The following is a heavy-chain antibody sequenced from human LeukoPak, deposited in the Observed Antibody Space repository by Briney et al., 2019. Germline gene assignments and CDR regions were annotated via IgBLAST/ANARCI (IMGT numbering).Heavy chain of an antibody. CDR1: GFTFSSYG. CDR2: IWYDGSNK. D-gene: IGHD2-15*01. V-gene: IGHV3-33*01. Sequence: PGGSLRLSCAASGFTFSSYGMHWVRQAPGKGLEWVAVIWYDGSNKYYADSVKGRFTISRDNSKNTLYLQMNSLRAEDTAVYYCARDPARWEFSGVGGYSFASWGKEPLAPVSS. J-gene: IGHJ4*02. CDR3: ARDPARWEFSGVGGYSFAS.